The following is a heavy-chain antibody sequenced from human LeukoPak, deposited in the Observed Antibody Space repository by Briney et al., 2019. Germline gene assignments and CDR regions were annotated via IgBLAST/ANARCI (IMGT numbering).Heavy chain of an antibody. CDR1: GGSISSSSYY. V-gene: IGHV4-39*07. D-gene: IGHD3-22*01. Sequence: PSETLSLTCTVSGGSISSSSYYWGWIRQPPGTGLEWIGSIYYSGSTYYNPSLKSRVTISVDTSKNQFSLKLSSVTAADTAVYYCARDIRYYYDSSGYYLGYWGQGTLVTVSS. CDR3: ARDIRYYYDSSGYYLGY. CDR2: IYYSGST. J-gene: IGHJ4*02.